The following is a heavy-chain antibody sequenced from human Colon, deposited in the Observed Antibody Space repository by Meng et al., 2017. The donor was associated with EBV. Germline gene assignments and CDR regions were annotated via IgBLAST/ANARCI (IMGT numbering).Heavy chain of an antibody. CDR3: ARRPTGIDY. V-gene: IGHV4-34*01. Sequence: QPQQCGARLLRPAEPLSLTCAVNGGSLSAAYWNWIRQPPGKGLEWIGEITYGGSPSYNPSLKSRVTISIDTSKNQLSLMLSSVTAADTAVYYCARRPTGIDYWGQGTLVTVAS. D-gene: IGHD2-8*02. CDR1: GGSLSAAY. J-gene: IGHJ4*02. CDR2: ITYGGSP.